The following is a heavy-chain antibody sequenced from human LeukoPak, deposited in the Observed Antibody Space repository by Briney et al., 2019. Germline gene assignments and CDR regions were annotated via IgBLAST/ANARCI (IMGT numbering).Heavy chain of an antibody. Sequence: SETLSLTCAVHGGSVSNNFWSWIRQPPGKGLEWIGDISHSGSTNYNSSLKSRVTISIYTSKNQFSLNLNSVTAADTAVYYCSRQTSSTRCCRFDHWGQGTLVTVSS. CDR2: ISHSGST. CDR3: SRQTSSTRCCRFDH. CDR1: GGSVSNNF. J-gene: IGHJ4*02. V-gene: IGHV4-34*01. D-gene: IGHD2-2*01.